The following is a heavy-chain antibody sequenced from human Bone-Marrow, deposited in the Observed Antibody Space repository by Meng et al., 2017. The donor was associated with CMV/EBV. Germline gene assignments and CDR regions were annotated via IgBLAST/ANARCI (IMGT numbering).Heavy chain of an antibody. CDR3: AKAPPDYGGNSKLNFQH. D-gene: IGHD4-23*01. V-gene: IGHV3-33*03. CDR2: VWSDGSNK. CDR1: GFTFSTFA. J-gene: IGHJ1*01. Sequence: GESLKISCATSGFTFSTFAMHWVRQAPGKGLEWVAVVWSDGSNKYYADSVKGRFTISRDNSKNTLYVQMNSLRGEDTAIYYCAKAPPDYGGNSKLNFQHWGQGTLVTVSS.